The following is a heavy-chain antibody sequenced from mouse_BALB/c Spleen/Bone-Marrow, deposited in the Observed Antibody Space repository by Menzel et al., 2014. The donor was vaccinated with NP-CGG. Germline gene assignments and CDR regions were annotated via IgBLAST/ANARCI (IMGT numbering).Heavy chain of an antibody. Sequence: QLQQSGAELAKPGASVNMSCKASGYTFTSYWMHWVKQRPGQGLEWIGYINPSTGYTDYNQKFNDKATLTADKSSSTAYMQLSSLTSKDSAVYYCARGNPLYAMDYWGQGTSVTVSS. CDR2: INPSTGYT. V-gene: IGHV1-7*01. D-gene: IGHD2-1*01. CDR1: GYTFTSYW. CDR3: ARGNPLYAMDY. J-gene: IGHJ4*01.